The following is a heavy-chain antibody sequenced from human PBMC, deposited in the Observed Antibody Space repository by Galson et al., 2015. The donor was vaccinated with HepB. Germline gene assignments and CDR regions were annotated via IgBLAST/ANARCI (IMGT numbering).Heavy chain of an antibody. Sequence: SLRLSCAASGFTFSSYTMNWVRQAPGKGLAWVSYISGGSTYIYYADSVKGRFTISRDNAKNSLYLQMNSLRAEDTAVYFCAGGPELLYYYYYGMDVWGQGPTVTVSS. D-gene: IGHD1-26*01. CDR3: AGGPELLYYYYYGMDV. CDR1: GFTFSSYT. J-gene: IGHJ6*02. V-gene: IGHV3-21*01. CDR2: ISGGSTYI.